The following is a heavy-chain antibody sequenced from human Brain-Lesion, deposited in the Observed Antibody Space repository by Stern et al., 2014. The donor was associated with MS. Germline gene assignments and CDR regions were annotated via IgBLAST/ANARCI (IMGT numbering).Heavy chain of an antibody. CDR2: SDHSGST. J-gene: IGHJ4*02. CDR3: ARFPASRPHVFDS. V-gene: IGHV4-4*02. Sequence: VQLVESGPGLVKPSGTLSLTCAVSGGSISSSNWWSWVRQSPGKGLEWIGESDHSGSTIYNPSLKSRVTVSVDKSKNRLSLNLWSGPAADPAVYFCARFPASRPHVFDSWGQGTLVTVSS. D-gene: IGHD6-13*01. CDR1: GGSISSSNW.